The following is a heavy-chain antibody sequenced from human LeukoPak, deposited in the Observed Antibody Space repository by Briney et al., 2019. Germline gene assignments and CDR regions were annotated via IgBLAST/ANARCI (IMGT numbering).Heavy chain of an antibody. Sequence: PGGSLRLSCAASAFALSTYTMEWVRLAPGKGLEWVSSINPDSKYIYYRDSVRGRFTISRDNAKNSLYLQMNSLRVEDTAVYFCARFVVQSTYYFDSWGQGTLVIVSS. CDR2: INPDSKYI. CDR3: ARFVVQSTYYFDS. V-gene: IGHV3-21*01. D-gene: IGHD6-6*01. CDR1: AFALSTYT. J-gene: IGHJ4*02.